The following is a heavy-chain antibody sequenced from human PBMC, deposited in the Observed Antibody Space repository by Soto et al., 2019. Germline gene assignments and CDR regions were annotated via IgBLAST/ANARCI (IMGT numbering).Heavy chain of an antibody. CDR2: FYYSGST. D-gene: IGHD1-1*01. Sequence: PSETLSLTCTVSGGSISSSYYWGWIRQPPGKGLGWIGSFYYSGSTYYNPSLKSRVTISVDTSKNQFSLKLRSVAAADTAVYYCARHQTAGTTYDYWGQGTLVTVSS. J-gene: IGHJ4*02. CDR3: ARHQTAGTTYDY. V-gene: IGHV4-39*01. CDR1: GGSISSSYY.